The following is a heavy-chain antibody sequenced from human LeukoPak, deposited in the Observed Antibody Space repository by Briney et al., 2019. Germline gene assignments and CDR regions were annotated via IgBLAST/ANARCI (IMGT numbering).Heavy chain of an antibody. CDR1: GFTFSSYS. CDR2: ISSSSTYI. D-gene: IGHD3-10*01. J-gene: IGHJ6*02. CDR3: ARNTITGYYYGMDV. V-gene: IGHV3-21*01. Sequence: GGSLRLSCAASGFTFSSYSMNWVRQAPGKGLEWVSSISSSSTYIYYAGSVKGRFTISRDNAKNSLYLQMNSLRAEDTAVFYCARNTITGYYYGMDVWGQGTTVTVSS.